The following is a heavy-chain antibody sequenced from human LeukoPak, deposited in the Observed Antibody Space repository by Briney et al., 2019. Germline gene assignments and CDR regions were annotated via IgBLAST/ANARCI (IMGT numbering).Heavy chain of an antibody. CDR2: LSGSGCST. J-gene: IGHJ5*02. V-gene: IGHV3-23*01. D-gene: IGHD2-2*01. CDR3: AKDICIAGTRCYLRDNWFDP. Sequence: GGSQRLYCVAAGFTYSNYPMSRVRQDSGKGLVEVSALSGSGCSTDDADSVKGRFTISRDNSKNTLYLQMNSLRAEDTAVYYCAKDICIAGTRCYLRDNWFDPWGQGTLVTVSS. CDR1: GFTYSNYP.